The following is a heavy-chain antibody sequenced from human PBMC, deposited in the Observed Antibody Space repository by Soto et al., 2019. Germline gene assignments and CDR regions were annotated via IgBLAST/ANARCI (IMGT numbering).Heavy chain of an antibody. CDR1: GGSISGSNW. J-gene: IGHJ4*02. CDR3: ARHSVVPAARAFDS. V-gene: IGHV4-4*02. CDR2: IFHSGNT. D-gene: IGHD2-2*01. Sequence: ASETLSLTCAVSGGSISGSNWWTWVRQPPGKGLEWIGEIFHSGNTNYNPSLKSRVIVSVDKSKNQFSLNLSSVTAADTAVYYCARHSVVPAARAFDSWGQGTLVTVSS.